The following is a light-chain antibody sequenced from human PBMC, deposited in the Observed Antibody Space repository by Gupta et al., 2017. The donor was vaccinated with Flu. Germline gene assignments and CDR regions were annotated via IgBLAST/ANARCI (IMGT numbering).Light chain of an antibody. V-gene: IGLV1-40*01. CDR1: SSNIGAGYD. CDR2: GNS. J-gene: IGLJ3*02. CDR3: QYYDSSLSGSV. Sequence: SVLPPPPSLSGAPGQRVTISCTGSSSNIGAGYDVHWYQQLPGTAPKLLIYGNSNRPSGVPDRFSGSKSGTSASLAITGLQAEDEAEDDCQYYDSSLSGSVFGGGTKLTVL.